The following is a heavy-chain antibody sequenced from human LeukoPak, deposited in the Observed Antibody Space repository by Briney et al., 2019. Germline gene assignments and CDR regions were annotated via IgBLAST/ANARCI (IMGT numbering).Heavy chain of an antibody. D-gene: IGHD6-13*01. CDR2: ISSSSSYI. CDR3: ASESSSSWYGDYYYYYYMDV. Sequence: GGSLRLSCAASGFTFSSYSMNWVRQAPGKGLEWVSSISSSSSYIYYADSVKGRFTIARDNAKNSLYLQMNSLRAEDTAVYYCASESSSSWYGDYYYYYYMDVWGKGTTVTISS. J-gene: IGHJ6*03. CDR1: GFTFSSYS. V-gene: IGHV3-21*01.